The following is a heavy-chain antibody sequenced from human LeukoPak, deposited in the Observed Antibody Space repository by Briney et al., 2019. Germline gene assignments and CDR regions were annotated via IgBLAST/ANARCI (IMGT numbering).Heavy chain of an antibody. V-gene: IGHV4-4*07. D-gene: IGHD1-26*01. CDR3: AANIVGATRPLDY. CDR1: GGSISSYY. Sequence: SETLSLTCTVSGGSISSYYWSWIRQPAGKGQEWIGRIYTSGSTNYNPSLKSRVTMSVDTSKNQFSLKLSSVTTADTAVYYCAANIVGATRPLDYWGQGTLVTVSS. J-gene: IGHJ4*02. CDR2: IYTSGST.